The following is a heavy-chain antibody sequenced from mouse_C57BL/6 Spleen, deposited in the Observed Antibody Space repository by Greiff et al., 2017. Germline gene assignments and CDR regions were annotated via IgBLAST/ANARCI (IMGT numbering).Heavy chain of an antibody. V-gene: IGHV1-62-2*01. CDR2: FYPGSGSI. D-gene: IGHD1-1*01. CDR1: GYTFTEYT. Sequence: QVQLKQSGAELVKPGASVKLSCKASGYTFTEYTIHWVKQRSGQGLEWIGWFYPGSGSIKYNEKFKDKATLTADKSSSTVYMELSRLTSEDSAVYYCARHEEPITTVEDYYAMDYWGQGTSVTVSS. J-gene: IGHJ4*01. CDR3: ARHEEPITTVEDYYAMDY.